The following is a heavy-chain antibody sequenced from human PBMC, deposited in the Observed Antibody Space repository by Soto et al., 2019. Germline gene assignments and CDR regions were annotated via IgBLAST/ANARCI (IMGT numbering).Heavy chain of an antibody. CDR3: AKGRSMITVINFFDC. V-gene: IGHV3-9*01. CDR2: ISWNGGNI. Sequence: GGSLRLSCAASGFTFDDYSMHWVRQVLGKGLEWVSGISWNGGNIVYADSVKGRFTISRDNAKNCLYLQMNSLRPEDTALYYCAKGRSMITVINFFDCWGQGTLVTVSS. CDR1: GFTFDDYS. J-gene: IGHJ4*02. D-gene: IGHD3-22*01.